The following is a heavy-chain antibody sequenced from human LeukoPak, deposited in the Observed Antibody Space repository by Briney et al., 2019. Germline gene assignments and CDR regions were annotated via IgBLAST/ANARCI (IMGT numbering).Heavy chain of an antibody. CDR3: ARDGCSGGSCYYYYYGMDV. J-gene: IGHJ6*02. Sequence: ASVKVSCKASGYTFTGYYMHWVRQAPGQGVEWMGWINPNSGGTNYAQKFQGRVTMTRDTSISTAYMELSRLRSDDTAVYYCARDGCSGGSCYYYYYGMDVWGQGTTVTVSS. V-gene: IGHV1-2*02. CDR1: GYTFTGYY. CDR2: INPNSGGT. D-gene: IGHD2-15*01.